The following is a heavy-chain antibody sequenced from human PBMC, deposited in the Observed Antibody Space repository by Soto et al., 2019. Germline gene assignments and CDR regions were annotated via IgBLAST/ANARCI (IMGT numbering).Heavy chain of an antibody. CDR3: ARHPFNYYDSSGYHPRYYFDY. J-gene: IGHJ4*02. D-gene: IGHD3-22*01. V-gene: IGHV4-39*01. Sequence: SETLSLTCTVSGGSISSSSYYWGWIRQPPGKGLEWIGSIYYSGSTYYNPSLKSRVTISVDTSKNQFSLKLSSVTAADTAVYYCARHPFNYYDSSGYHPRYYFDYWGQGTLVTVS. CDR1: GGSISSSSYY. CDR2: IYYSGST.